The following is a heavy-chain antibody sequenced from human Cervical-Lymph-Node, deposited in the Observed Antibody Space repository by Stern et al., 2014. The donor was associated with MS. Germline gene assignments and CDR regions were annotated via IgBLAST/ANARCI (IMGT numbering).Heavy chain of an antibody. Sequence: EVQLVESGGGLVQPGGSLRLSCAASGFTFSSYWMHWVRQAPGKGLEWVSRINSDGSSTSYADSVKGRFTISRDNAKNTLYLQMNSLRAEDTAVYYCASPLAVAGKYYFDYWGQGTLVTVSS. V-gene: IGHV3-74*02. CDR1: GFTFSSYW. J-gene: IGHJ4*02. CDR2: INSDGSST. D-gene: IGHD6-19*01. CDR3: ASPLAVAGKYYFDY.